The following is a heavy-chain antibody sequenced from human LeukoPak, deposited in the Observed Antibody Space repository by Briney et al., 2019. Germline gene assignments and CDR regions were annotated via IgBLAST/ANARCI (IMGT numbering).Heavy chain of an antibody. V-gene: IGHV4-59*02. CDR1: GGSVTNYY. J-gene: IGHJ1*01. CDR3: ASQSSPRF. CDR2: FYYSGST. Sequence: SETLSLTCTVSGGSVTNYYWNWIRQTPGKGLEWIGCFYYSGSTSYNPSLKSRVTISIDTSKNQFSLKLTSVTAADTAVYYCASQSSPRFWGQGTLVTVSS. D-gene: IGHD6-13*01.